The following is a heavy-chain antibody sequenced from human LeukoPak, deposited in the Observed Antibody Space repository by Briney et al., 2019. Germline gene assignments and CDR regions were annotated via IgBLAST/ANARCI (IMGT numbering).Heavy chain of an antibody. CDR3: ARGRYYYYMDV. V-gene: IGHV1-69*06. J-gene: IGHJ6*03. Sequence: ASVKVSCKASGGTLSSYAISWVRQAPGQGLEWMGGIIPIFGTANYAQKFQGRVTITADKSTSTAYMELSSLRSEDTAVYYCARGRYYYYMDVWGKGTTVTVSS. CDR2: IIPIFGTA. CDR1: GGTLSSYA.